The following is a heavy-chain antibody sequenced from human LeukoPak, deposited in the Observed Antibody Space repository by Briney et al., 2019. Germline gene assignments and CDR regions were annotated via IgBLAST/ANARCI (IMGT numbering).Heavy chain of an antibody. D-gene: IGHD2-8*01. J-gene: IGHJ4*02. V-gene: IGHV3-23*01. CDR3: AKDRVVMVYAYFDY. Sequence: PGASLGLSCAASGFTFSSYAMSWVRQAPGKGLKWVSAISGSGGSTYYADSVKGRFTISRDNSKYTLYLQMNSLRAEDTAVYYCAKDRVVMVYAYFDYWGQGTLVTVSS. CDR2: ISGSGGST. CDR1: GFTFSSYA.